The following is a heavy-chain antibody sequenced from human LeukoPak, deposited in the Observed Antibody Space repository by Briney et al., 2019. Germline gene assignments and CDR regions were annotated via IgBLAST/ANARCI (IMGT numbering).Heavy chain of an antibody. CDR3: ARIRGVAYFDY. D-gene: IGHD3-10*01. CDR1: GFTFSSYS. CDR2: ISSSSSYI. Sequence: GGSLRLSCAASGFTFSSYSMNWVRQAPGKGLEWVSSISSSSSYIYYADSVKGRFTISRDNAKNSLYLQMSSLRAEDTAVYYCARIRGVAYFDYWGQGTLVTVSS. J-gene: IGHJ4*02. V-gene: IGHV3-21*01.